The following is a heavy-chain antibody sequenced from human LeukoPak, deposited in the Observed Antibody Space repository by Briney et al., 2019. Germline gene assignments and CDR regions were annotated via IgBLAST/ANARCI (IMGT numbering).Heavy chain of an antibody. Sequence: QTGGSLRLSCSASGFTFSSYSMNWVRQAPGKGLEWVSYISSSSTTIYYADSVKGRFTISRDYAKNSLYLQMNSLRVADTAVYYCARGPYKDFWSGYSDYWGQGTLVTVSS. V-gene: IGHV3-48*01. CDR1: GFTFSSYS. J-gene: IGHJ4*02. D-gene: IGHD3-3*01. CDR3: ARGPYKDFWSGYSDY. CDR2: ISSSSTTI.